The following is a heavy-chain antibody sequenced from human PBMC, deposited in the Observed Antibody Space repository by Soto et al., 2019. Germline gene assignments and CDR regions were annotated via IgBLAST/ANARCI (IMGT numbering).Heavy chain of an antibody. V-gene: IGHV1-2*04. D-gene: IGHD3-22*01. CDR3: ARDLEGYYDSSGYRPYYYGMDV. Sequence: QVQLVQSGAEVKKPGASVKVSCKASGYTFTGYYMHWVRQAPGQWLEWMGWINPNSGGTNYAQKFQGWVTMTRDTSISTAYMGLSRLRSDDTAVYYCARDLEGYYDSSGYRPYYYGMDVWGQGTTVTVSS. CDR1: GYTFTGYY. J-gene: IGHJ6*02. CDR2: INPNSGGT.